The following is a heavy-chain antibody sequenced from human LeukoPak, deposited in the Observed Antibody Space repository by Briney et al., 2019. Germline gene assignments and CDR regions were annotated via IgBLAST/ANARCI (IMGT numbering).Heavy chain of an antibody. CDR1: GFTFSTYA. Sequence: PGGSLRLSCAASGFTFSTYAMTWVRQAPGKVLELVSGINSNGDEIYYADSVRGRFTISRDNSNNALYLQMDSLRAEDTAVYYCANWIGSSSRDYWGQGTLVTVSS. V-gene: IGHV3-23*01. D-gene: IGHD6-6*01. J-gene: IGHJ4*02. CDR2: INSNGDEI. CDR3: ANWIGSSSRDY.